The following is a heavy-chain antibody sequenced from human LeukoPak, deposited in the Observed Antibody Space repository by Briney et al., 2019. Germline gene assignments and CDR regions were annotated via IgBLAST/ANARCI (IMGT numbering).Heavy chain of an antibody. D-gene: IGHD4-17*01. Sequence: GGSLRLSCAASGFTFSDYPMSWVRQAPGKGLEWVSSITNRGDSTSYADSVKGRFTISRDNSKNTLYMQMNSLRAGDTAIYYCARERVTTRGDALDLWGQGTRVTVSS. V-gene: IGHV3-23*01. CDR2: ITNRGDST. CDR1: GFTFSDYP. CDR3: ARERVTTRGDALDL. J-gene: IGHJ3*01.